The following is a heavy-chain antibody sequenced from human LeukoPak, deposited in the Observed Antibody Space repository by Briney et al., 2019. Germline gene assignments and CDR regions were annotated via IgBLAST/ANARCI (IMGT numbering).Heavy chain of an antibody. J-gene: IGHJ4*02. Sequence: PGGSLRLSCAASGFTVSNNYMSWVRQAPGKGLEWVSVIYSGGSTYYADSVKGRFTISRDNSKNTLYLQMNSLRAEDTAVYYCAKDPLEWLPYYFDYWGQGTLVTVSS. CDR3: AKDPLEWLPYYFDY. CDR2: IYSGGST. D-gene: IGHD6-19*01. CDR1: GFTVSNNY. V-gene: IGHV3-53*01.